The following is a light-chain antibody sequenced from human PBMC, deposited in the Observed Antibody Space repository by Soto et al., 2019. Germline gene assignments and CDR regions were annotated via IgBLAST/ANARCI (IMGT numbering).Light chain of an antibody. CDR1: SSNIGAGYD. J-gene: IGLJ2*01. CDR2: VNS. V-gene: IGLV1-40*01. CDR3: QSYDRSLSGSV. Sequence: QSVLTQPPSVSGAPGQRVTISCTGSSSNIGAGYDVHWYQQLPGTAPKLLIYVNSNRPSGVSDRFSGSKSGTSASLAITGLQAEDEADYYCQSYDRSLSGSVFGGGTKRPS.